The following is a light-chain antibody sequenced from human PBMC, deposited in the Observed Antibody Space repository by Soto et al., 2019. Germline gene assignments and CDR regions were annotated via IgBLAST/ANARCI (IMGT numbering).Light chain of an antibody. CDR1: QSISSW. CDR2: KAS. Sequence: DIQITQSPSTQSASVGDRVTITCRASQSISSWLAWYQQKPGKAPTLLIYKASSLESGVLSRVRWSGARTEFTLTIRPLQPDHFATDYRQQYNSYARTVGQGTKVDSK. V-gene: IGKV1-5*03. J-gene: IGKJ1*01. CDR3: QQYNSYART.